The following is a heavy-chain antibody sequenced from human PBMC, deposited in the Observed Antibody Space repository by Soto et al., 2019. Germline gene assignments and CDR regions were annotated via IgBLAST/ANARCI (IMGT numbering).Heavy chain of an antibody. CDR1: GFSLSTSGVG. CDR2: IYWDDDK. J-gene: IGHJ4*02. Sequence: QITLKESGPTLVKPTQTLTLTCTFSGFSLSTSGVGVGWIRQPPGKALEWLALIYWDDDKRYSPSLKSRLTLTKDTSKNQVVLTMTNMDPVDTATYYCAHTVGGCSGGSCYSFDYWGQGTRVSVSS. V-gene: IGHV2-5*02. CDR3: AHTVGGCSGGSCYSFDY. D-gene: IGHD2-15*01.